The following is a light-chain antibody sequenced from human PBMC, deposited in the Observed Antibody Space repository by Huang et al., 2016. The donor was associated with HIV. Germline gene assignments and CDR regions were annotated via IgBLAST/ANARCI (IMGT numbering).Light chain of an antibody. Sequence: DIQMTQSPSSLSASIGDRVTITCRASRHIYSYLNWYQHRPGKAPKRLIYDAANLEVGVPSRFSGSGSGRNFTLIISSLQPEDFATYYCQQYDGLPRTFGPGTKV. CDR2: DAA. CDR3: QQYDGLPRT. CDR1: RHIYSY. V-gene: IGKV1-33*01. J-gene: IGKJ3*01.